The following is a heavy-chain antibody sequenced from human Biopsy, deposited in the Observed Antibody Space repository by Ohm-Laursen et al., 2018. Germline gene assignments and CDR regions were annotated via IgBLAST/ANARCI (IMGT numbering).Heavy chain of an antibody. V-gene: IGHV2-70*04. Sequence: TQTLTLTGTFSGLSLSSTGMRISWVRHPPGKALEGLGRIDWDDDKFYSPSLETRLSLSKDTTTNQVVLTLTDVDPEDTATYYCARTRAHNFGALEFWGQGILVTVSS. J-gene: IGHJ4*01. CDR3: ARTRAHNFGALEF. CDR2: IDWDDDK. CDR1: GLSLSSTGMR. D-gene: IGHD1-1*01.